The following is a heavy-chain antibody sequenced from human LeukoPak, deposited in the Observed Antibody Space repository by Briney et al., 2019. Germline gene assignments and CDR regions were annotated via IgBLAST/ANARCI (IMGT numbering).Heavy chain of an antibody. CDR3: ARGRYFDWLLFAGWGYFDY. J-gene: IGHJ4*02. CDR2: TSSNGGST. V-gene: IGHV3-64*01. D-gene: IGHD3-9*01. CDR1: GFTSSSYA. Sequence: GGSLRLSCAASGFTSSSYAMHWVRQAPGKGLEYVSATSSNGGSTYYANSVKGRFTIPRDNSKNTLYLQMGSLRAEDMAVYYCARGRYFDWLLFAGWGYFDYWGQGTLVTVSS.